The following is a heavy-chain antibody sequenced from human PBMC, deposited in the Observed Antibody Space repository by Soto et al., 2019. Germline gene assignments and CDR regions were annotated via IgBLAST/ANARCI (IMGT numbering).Heavy chain of an antibody. J-gene: IGHJ5*02. CDR2: ITFDGSNK. Sequence: QVQLVESGGGVVQPGRSLRLSCAASGFTFSSTAMYWVRQAPGKGLEWVAVITFDGSNKYYADSVKGRFTISRDNSKSTLYLQMNSLRVEDTALYYCAKDLDSSSWSSGWFDPWGQGTLVTVSS. CDR3: AKDLDSSSWSSGWFDP. V-gene: IGHV3-30*18. D-gene: IGHD6-13*01. CDR1: GFTFSSTA.